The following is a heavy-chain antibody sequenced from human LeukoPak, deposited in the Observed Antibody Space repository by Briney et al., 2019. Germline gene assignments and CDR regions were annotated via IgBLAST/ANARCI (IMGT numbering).Heavy chain of an antibody. D-gene: IGHD6-13*01. CDR3: AKDRRYSSSWYVDY. J-gene: IGHJ4*02. V-gene: IGHV3-30-3*01. Sequence: GGSLRLSCAASGFTFRSYAMHWVRQAPGKGLEWVAVISYDGNNNYYADSVKGRFTISRDNSKNTLYLQMTGLRAEDTAVYYCAKDRRYSSSWYVDYWGQGTLVTVSS. CDR1: GFTFRSYA. CDR2: ISYDGNNN.